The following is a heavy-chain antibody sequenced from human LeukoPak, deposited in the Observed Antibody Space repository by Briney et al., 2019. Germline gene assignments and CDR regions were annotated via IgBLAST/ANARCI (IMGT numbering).Heavy chain of an antibody. Sequence: GGSLRLSCAASGFTFTTYWMHWVRQAPGKGLVWVSRINSDGSITSYADSVKGRFTISRDNAKNTLYLQMNSLRAEDTAVYYCARDAVDTANAVWGQGTTVTVSS. CDR2: INSDGSIT. J-gene: IGHJ6*02. V-gene: IGHV3-74*01. D-gene: IGHD5-18*01. CDR3: ARDAVDTANAV. CDR1: GFTFTTYW.